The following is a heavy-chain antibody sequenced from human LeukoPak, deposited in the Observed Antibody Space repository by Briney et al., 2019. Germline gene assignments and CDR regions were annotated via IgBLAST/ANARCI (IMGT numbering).Heavy chain of an antibody. Sequence: ASVKVSCKASGGTFSSYAISWVRQAPGQGLEWMGGIIPIFGTANYAQKFQGRVTITADESTSTAYMELSSLRSEDTAVYYCAGGWFAYNPPLYWGQGTLVTVSS. CDR3: AGGWFAYNPPLY. D-gene: IGHD3-10*01. V-gene: IGHV1-69*01. J-gene: IGHJ4*02. CDR1: GGTFSSYA. CDR2: IIPIFGTA.